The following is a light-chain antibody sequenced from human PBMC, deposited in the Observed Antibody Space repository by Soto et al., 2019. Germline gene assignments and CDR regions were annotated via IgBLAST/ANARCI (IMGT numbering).Light chain of an antibody. Sequence: QPASVSGSPGQSITISCTGTSRDVGGYNYVSWHQQHPGKAPKVIITEVSNRPSGVSNRFSGSKSGNTASLTISGLQAEDEADYYCSSYTSSSTLYVFGTGTKLTVL. V-gene: IGLV2-14*01. J-gene: IGLJ1*01. CDR3: SSYTSSSTLYV. CDR1: SRDVGGYNY. CDR2: EVS.